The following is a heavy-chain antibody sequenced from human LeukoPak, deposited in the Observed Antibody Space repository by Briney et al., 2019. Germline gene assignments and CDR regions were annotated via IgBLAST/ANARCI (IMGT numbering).Heavy chain of an antibody. CDR3: AKDAGGYYYYYMGV. D-gene: IGHD3-10*01. V-gene: IGHV3-48*04. Sequence: PGGSLRLSCAASGFTFSSYSMNWVRQAPGKGLEWVSYIGSSSSTMFYADSVKGRFTISRDNAKNSLYLQMNSLRAEDTALYYCAKDAGGYYYYYMGVWGKGTTVTISS. CDR1: GFTFSSYS. J-gene: IGHJ6*03. CDR2: IGSSSSTM.